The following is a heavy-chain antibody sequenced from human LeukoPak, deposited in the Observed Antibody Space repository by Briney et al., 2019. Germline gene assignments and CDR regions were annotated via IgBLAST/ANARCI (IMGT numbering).Heavy chain of an antibody. V-gene: IGHV3-21*03. Sequence: GGSLRLSCAGSGSTFSGYSLNWVRQAPGKGLEWVSSITSSGSSMYYADSVKGRFTISRDNAESSVYLQMNSLRVDDTGLYYCTRDIDDVLTGDDAFDVWGQGTVVTVSS. CDR2: ITSSGSSM. CDR3: TRDIDDVLTGDDAFDV. D-gene: IGHD3-9*01. CDR1: GSTFSGYS. J-gene: IGHJ3*01.